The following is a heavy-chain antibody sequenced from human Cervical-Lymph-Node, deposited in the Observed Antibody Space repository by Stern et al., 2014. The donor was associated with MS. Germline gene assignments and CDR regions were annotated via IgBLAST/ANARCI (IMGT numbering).Heavy chain of an antibody. CDR1: GYTFNSYG. J-gene: IGHJ6*02. Sequence: QVQLVQSGGEVKKPGASVKVSCKASGYTFNSYGITWVRQAPGQGLEWMGWISAFNGNTNYAQMLQGRVTMTTDTSTNTAHMELRSLRSDDTAVYYCAAPGECSSASCYIYGMDVWGQGTTVTVSS. V-gene: IGHV1-18*01. CDR3: AAPGECSSASCYIYGMDV. CDR2: ISAFNGNT. D-gene: IGHD2-2*02.